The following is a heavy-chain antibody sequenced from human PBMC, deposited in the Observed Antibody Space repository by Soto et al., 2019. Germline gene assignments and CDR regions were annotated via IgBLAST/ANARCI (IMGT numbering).Heavy chain of an antibody. D-gene: IGHD3-10*01. CDR3: ARLGGITMVRGVITPLVGWFDP. V-gene: IGHV1-18*01. Sequence: ASLTVSCTASGYTFTSYGISWVRQAPGQGLEWMGWISAYNGNTNYAQKLQGRVTMTTDTSTSTAYMELRSLRSDDTAVYYCARLGGITMVRGVITPLVGWFDPWGQGTLVTVSS. J-gene: IGHJ5*02. CDR2: ISAYNGNT. CDR1: GYTFTSYG.